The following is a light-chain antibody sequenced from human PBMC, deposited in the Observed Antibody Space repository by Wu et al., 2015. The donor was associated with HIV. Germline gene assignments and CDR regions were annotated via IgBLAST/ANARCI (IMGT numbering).Light chain of an antibody. CDR3: QQYNTYSALRT. J-gene: IGKJ1*01. Sequence: EIVLTQSPGTLSLSPGERATLSCRASQSVSSYYLAWYQQKFGQAPRLLIYGASSRATGIPDRFSGSGSGTDFTLTISSLQPDDFATYYCQQYNTYSALRTFGQGTKVEIQ. CDR2: GAS. CDR1: QSVSSYY. V-gene: IGKV3-20*01.